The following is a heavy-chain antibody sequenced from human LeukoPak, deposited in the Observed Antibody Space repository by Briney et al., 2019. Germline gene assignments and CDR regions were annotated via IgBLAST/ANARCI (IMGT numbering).Heavy chain of an antibody. V-gene: IGHV3-23*01. CDR1: GFTFTNYG. D-gene: IGHD2-8*01. CDR2: ISGSGGST. Sequence: GGSLRLSCAASGFTFTNYGMSWVRQAPGKGLEWVSAISGSGGSTYYADSVKGRFTISRDNSKNTLYLQMNSLRAEDTAVYYCARDSDGWFDPWGQGTLVTVSS. J-gene: IGHJ5*02. CDR3: ARDSDGWFDP.